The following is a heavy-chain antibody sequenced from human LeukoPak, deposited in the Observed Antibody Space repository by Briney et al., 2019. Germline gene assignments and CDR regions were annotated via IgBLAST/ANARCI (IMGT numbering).Heavy chain of an antibody. J-gene: IGHJ4*02. V-gene: IGHV4-34*01. D-gene: IGHD2-21*02. CDR1: GFTFSDYY. Sequence: GSLRLSCAASGFTFSDYYMSWIRQAPGKGLEWIGEINHSGSTNYNPSLKSRVTISVDTSKNQFSLKLSSVTAADTAVYYCARGSLITLAYCGGDCYPPRPYYFDYWGQGTLVTVSS. CDR2: INHSGST. CDR3: ARGSLITLAYCGGDCYPPRPYYFDY.